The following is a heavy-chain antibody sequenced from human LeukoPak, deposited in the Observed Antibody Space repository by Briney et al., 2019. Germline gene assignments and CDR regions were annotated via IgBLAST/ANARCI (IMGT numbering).Heavy chain of an antibody. CDR3: ARTGGYDYHIDH. CDR2: IYISGTT. D-gene: IGHD5-12*01. Sequence: SETLSLTCSVSGVSISSYYWSCVRQTAGKGLEWIGRIYISGTTNYNPSLNSRVTMSIDTSKNQFSLKLTSVTAADTGVYYCARTGGYDYHIDHWGQGTQVTVSS. V-gene: IGHV4-4*07. CDR1: GVSISSYY. J-gene: IGHJ4*02.